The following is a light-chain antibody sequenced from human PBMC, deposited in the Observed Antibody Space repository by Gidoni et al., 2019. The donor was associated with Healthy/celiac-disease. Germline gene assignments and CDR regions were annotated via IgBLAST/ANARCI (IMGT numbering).Light chain of an antibody. J-gene: IGLJ1*01. Sequence: QSALTQPASVSGSPGQSITISCTGTSSDVGGYNYVSWYKQHPGKAPKLMIYDVSKRPSGVSNRFSGSKSGNTASLTISGLQAEDEADYYCSSYTSSSTDYVFGTGTKVTVL. CDR3: SSYTSSSTDYV. V-gene: IGLV2-14*01. CDR1: SSDVGGYNY. CDR2: DVS.